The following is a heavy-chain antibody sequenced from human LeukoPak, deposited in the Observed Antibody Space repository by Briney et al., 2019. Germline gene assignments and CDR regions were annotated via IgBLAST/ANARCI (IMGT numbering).Heavy chain of an antibody. CDR2: RRGRVGVM. CDR3: AREDYSDSPTFVSGMDV. J-gene: IGHJ6*02. D-gene: IGHD4/OR15-4a*01. V-gene: IGHV3-21*01. Sequence: GGSLRLSCAPSGFTFTDYTLNGVRQAPGKGLAWVSSRRGRVGVMNYAGSVKCRSTISRDNARRSLFLQMTSLRAEDTAVYFCAREDYSDSPTFVSGMDVWGQGTAVTVSS. CDR1: GFTFTDYT.